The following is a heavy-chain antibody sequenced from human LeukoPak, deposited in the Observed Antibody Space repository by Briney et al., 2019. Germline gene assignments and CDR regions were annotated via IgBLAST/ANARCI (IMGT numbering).Heavy chain of an antibody. Sequence: SVKVFCKASGGTFSSYAISWVRQAPGQGLEWMGGIIPIFGTANYAQNFQGRVTLTTDSSTYTAYLELKSLRFDDTAVYYCATDSDDFWGQGTLVAVSS. CDR3: ATDSDDF. CDR1: GGTFSSYA. J-gene: IGHJ4*02. V-gene: IGHV1-69*05. CDR2: IIPIFGTA.